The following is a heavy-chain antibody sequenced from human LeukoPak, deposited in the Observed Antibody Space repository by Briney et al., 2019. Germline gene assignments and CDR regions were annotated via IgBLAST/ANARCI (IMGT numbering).Heavy chain of an antibody. CDR3: ARADVEMATMPIDY. D-gene: IGHD5-24*01. Sequence: SVKVSCKASGYTFTSYAISWVRQAPGQGLEWMGRIIPILGIANYAQKFQGRVTITADKSTSTAYMELSSLRSEDTAVYYCARADVEMATMPIDYWGQGTLVTVSS. V-gene: IGHV1-69*04. CDR2: IIPILGIA. J-gene: IGHJ4*02. CDR1: GYTFTSYA.